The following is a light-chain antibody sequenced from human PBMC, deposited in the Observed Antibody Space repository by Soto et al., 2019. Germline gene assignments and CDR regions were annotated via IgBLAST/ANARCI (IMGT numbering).Light chain of an antibody. CDR1: QSVSSQ. V-gene: IGKV3-11*01. J-gene: IGKJ4*01. CDR2: DAS. CDR3: QQRGNWPSLT. Sequence: EIVLTQSPATLSLSPGEGATLSCRASQSVSSQLAWYQQKPGQAPRLLIYDASNRATGIPARFRGSGSGTDFTLTISSLEPEDFAVYYCQQRGNWPSLTFGGGTKVEIK.